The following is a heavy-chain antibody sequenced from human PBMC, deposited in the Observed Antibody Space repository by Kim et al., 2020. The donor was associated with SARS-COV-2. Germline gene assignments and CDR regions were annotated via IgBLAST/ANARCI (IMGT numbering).Heavy chain of an antibody. CDR2: IYYSGST. Sequence: SETLSLTCTVSGGSISSYYWSWIRQPPGKGLEWIGYIYYSGSTNYNPSLKSRVTISVDTSKNQFSLKLSSVTAADTAVYYCARGAVAGTHLRRYYYYGMDVWGQGTPGSVSS. CDR1: GGSISSYY. J-gene: IGHJ6*02. CDR3: ARGAVAGTHLRRYYYYGMDV. V-gene: IGHV4-59*01. D-gene: IGHD6-19*01.